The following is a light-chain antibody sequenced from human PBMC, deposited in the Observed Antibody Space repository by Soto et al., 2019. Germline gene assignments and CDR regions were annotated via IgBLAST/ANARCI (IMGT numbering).Light chain of an antibody. Sequence: VLTQSPGTLSLSPGEGATLSCRASQNIRSSQLAWYQQKPGQAPRLLIYCASSRATGIPDRFSGSGSGTDFTLTISKLEPEDFAVYYCQQCGSSPIPFGKGTKLEIK. V-gene: IGKV3-20*01. CDR3: QQCGSSPIP. CDR1: QNIRSSQ. J-gene: IGKJ2*01. CDR2: CAS.